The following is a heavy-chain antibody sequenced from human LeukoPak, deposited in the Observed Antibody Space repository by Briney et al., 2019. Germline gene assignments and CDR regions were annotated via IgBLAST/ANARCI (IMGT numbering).Heavy chain of an antibody. CDR2: TYPRDGST. J-gene: IGHJ4*02. CDR3: ARDQEGFDY. CDR1: GYIFTSNY. V-gene: IGHV1-46*01. Sequence: ASVKVSCTASGYIFTSNYIHWVRQAPGQGLEWMGMTYPRDGSTSYAQRFQDRVTVTRDTSTSTVHMELSGLRSEDTAVYYCARDQEGFDYWGQGTQVTVSS.